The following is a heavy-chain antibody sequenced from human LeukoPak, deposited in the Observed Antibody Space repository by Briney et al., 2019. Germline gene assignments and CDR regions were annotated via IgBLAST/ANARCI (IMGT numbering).Heavy chain of an antibody. V-gene: IGHV4-4*02. CDR1: GGSISSTNW. Sequence: SETLSLPCGVSGGSISSTNWWTWVRQPPGEGLEWIGEVHLSGRTNYNPSLESRVTMSVDMSENHISLKLTSVTAADTAVYYCARGGGPYRPLDYSGQGTLVTVSS. J-gene: IGHJ4*02. CDR3: ARGGGPYRPLDY. CDR2: VHLSGRT.